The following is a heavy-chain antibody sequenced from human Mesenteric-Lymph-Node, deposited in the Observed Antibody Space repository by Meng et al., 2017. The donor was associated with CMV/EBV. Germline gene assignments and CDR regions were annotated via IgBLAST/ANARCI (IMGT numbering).Heavy chain of an antibody. Sequence: GESLKISCVASGFTFSYYGMHWVRRAPGKGLEWVAFIRYDGSNKYYADSVKGRFTISRDNSKSTLYLQMNSLRVDDTAVYYCAKEAPIGKGPPPGNDSINYNGWGGPAFDYRGQGTLVTVSS. CDR1: GFTFSYYG. CDR2: IRYDGSNK. CDR3: AKEAPIGKGPPPGNDSINYNGWGGPAFDY. D-gene: IGHD4-11*01. J-gene: IGHJ4*02. V-gene: IGHV3-30*02.